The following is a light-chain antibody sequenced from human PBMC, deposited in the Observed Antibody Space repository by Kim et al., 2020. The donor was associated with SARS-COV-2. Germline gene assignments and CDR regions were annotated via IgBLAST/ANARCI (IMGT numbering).Light chain of an antibody. CDR3: KHYNNWPPYT. CDR2: GAS. CDR1: QSVGSN. V-gene: IGKV3-15*01. J-gene: IGKJ2*01. Sequence: EILMTQSPATVSVSPGETATLSCRASQSVGSNLAWYQQRPGQAPRLLIYGASTRAAGIPARFSGSGSGTHFTLTISTLQSEDFAVYYCKHYNNWPPYTFGQGTKLEIK.